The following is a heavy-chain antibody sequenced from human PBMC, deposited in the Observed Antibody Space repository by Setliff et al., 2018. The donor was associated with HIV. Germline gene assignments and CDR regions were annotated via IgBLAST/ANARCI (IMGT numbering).Heavy chain of an antibody. J-gene: IGHJ5*02. CDR3: ARSGGDCSGISCYSLWFDP. D-gene: IGHD2-15*01. V-gene: IGHV3-48*03. CDR1: GFTFSSYE. CDR2: ISGSGGNT. Sequence: GGSLRLSCAASGFTFSSYEMNWVRQAPGKGLEWVSYISGSGGNTYYADSVKGRFTISRDNSNNMLFLQMNSLRTEDTAVYYCARSGGDCSGISCYSLWFDPWGHGTLVTVSS.